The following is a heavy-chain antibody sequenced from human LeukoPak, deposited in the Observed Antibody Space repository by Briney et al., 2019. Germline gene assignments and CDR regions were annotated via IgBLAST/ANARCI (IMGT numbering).Heavy chain of an antibody. CDR2: IGTADET. D-gene: IGHD4-23*01. V-gene: IGHV3-13*01. Sequence: GGSVRLSCAASGFTFGSYDMHWVRQVPGKGLEWVSAIGTADETYYPASVKGRFIVSRENAKRSFYLQMNNLRAGDTAVYYCARSRGVVSPDFGSWGQGTLVTVSS. CDR1: GFTFGSYD. CDR3: ARSRGVVSPDFGS. J-gene: IGHJ4*02.